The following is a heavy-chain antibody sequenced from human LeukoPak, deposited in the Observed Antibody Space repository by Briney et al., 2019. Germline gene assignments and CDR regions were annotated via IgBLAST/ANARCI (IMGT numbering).Heavy chain of an antibody. V-gene: IGHV3-30*02. Sequence: GGSLRLSCIASGLALSIYGMHWVRQAPGKGLDWVAFVRYDGSNEYYADSVKGRFTISRDNSKNTLYLQMNSLRVEDTAVYSCARESNGGYHSGGPKYWGLGTLVTVSS. CDR1: GLALSIYG. J-gene: IGHJ4*02. D-gene: IGHD5-12*01. CDR2: VRYDGSNE. CDR3: ARESNGGYHSGGPKY.